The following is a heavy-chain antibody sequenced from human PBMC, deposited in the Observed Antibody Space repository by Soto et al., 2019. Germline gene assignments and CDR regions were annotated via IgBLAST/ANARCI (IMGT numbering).Heavy chain of an antibody. J-gene: IGHJ6*02. CDR1: GFTVSSNY. CDR2: IYSGGST. V-gene: IGHV3-53*01. CDR3: GSGGSSGLLYYYYGIDV. Sequence: AGGSLRLSCAASGFTVSSNYMSWVRQDPGKGLEWGSVIYSGGSTYYADSVKGRFTISRDNSKNTLYLQMNSLRAEDTAVYYCGSGGSSGLLYYYYGIDVWGQGTMVTVSS. D-gene: IGHD6-6*01.